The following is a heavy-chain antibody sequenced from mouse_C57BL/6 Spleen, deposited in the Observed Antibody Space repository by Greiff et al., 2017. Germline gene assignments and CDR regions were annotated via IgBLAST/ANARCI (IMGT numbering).Heavy chain of an antibody. Sequence: EVKLMESGPELVKPGASVKMSCKASGYTFTDYNMHWVKQSHGKSLEWIGYINPNNGGTSYNQKFKGKATLTVNKSSSTAYMELRSLTSEDSAVYYCARERADGYSPHYFDYWGQGTTLTVSS. D-gene: IGHD2-3*01. J-gene: IGHJ2*01. CDR3: ARERADGYSPHYFDY. V-gene: IGHV1-22*01. CDR1: GYTFTDYN. CDR2: INPNNGGT.